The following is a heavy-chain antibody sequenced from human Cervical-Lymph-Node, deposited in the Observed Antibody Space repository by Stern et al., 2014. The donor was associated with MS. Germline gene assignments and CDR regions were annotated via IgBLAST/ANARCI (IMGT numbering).Heavy chain of an antibody. J-gene: IGHJ6*02. CDR2: MSFVGGNK. Sequence: QVQLVESGGGVVQPGRSLPLSCAASGFSLSNSGMHWVRQAPGKGLEWVAVMSFVGGNKKYGDSVKGLFSISRDMANNTLFLQMNSLRPEDTAVYYCMGVGDAMHVWGQGTTVIVSS. CDR1: GFSLSNSG. V-gene: IGHV3-30*03. CDR3: MGVGDAMHV.